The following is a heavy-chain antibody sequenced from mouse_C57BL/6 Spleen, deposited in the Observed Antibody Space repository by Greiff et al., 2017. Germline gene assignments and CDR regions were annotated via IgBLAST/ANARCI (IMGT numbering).Heavy chain of an antibody. J-gene: IGHJ2*01. Sequence: QVQLQQPGAELVRPGASVTLSCKASGYTFTDYEMHWVKQTPVHGLEWIGAIDPETGGTAYNQKFKGKAILTAAKSSSTAYMELRSLTSEDSAVYYCTREELIPTVVVNFDYWGQGTTLTVSS. CDR1: GYTFTDYE. CDR2: IDPETGGT. V-gene: IGHV1-15*01. CDR3: TREELIPTVVVNFDY. D-gene: IGHD1-1*01.